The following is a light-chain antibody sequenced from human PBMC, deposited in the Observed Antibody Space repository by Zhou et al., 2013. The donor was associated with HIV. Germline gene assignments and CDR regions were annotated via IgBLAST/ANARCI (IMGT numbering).Light chain of an antibody. CDR3: QQYSRDST. V-gene: IGKV1-8*01. J-gene: IGKJ1*01. CDR2: AAS. CDR1: QGISSY. Sequence: AIRITQSPSSLSASTGDRVTITCRASQGISSYLAWYQQKPGKAPKLLIYAASTLQSGVPSRFSGSGSGTDFTLTISCLQSEDFATYYCQQYSRDSTFGQGTKVEIK.